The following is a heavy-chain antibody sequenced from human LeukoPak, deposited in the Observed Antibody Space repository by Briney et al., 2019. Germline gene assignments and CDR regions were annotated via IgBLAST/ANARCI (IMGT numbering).Heavy chain of an antibody. D-gene: IGHD5-18*01. CDR2: ISTYNGNT. CDR1: GYSFIRYA. CDR3: ARERDTALAPYFDY. J-gene: IGHJ4*02. Sequence: GASVKVSCKASGYSFIRYAITWVRQAPGQGLEWIGWISTYNGNTNYAQRLQGRLTLTTDTSTNTAYMELRSLRSDDTAVYYCARERDTALAPYFDYWGQGTLVTVSS. V-gene: IGHV1-18*01.